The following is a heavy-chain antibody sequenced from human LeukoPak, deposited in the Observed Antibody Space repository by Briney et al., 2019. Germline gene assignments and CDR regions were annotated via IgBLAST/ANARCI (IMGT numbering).Heavy chain of an antibody. D-gene: IGHD4-17*01. CDR3: EKHGRYGDFSY. CDR2: ISGSGGST. Sequence: GGTLRLSCAASGFTFSSYGMSWVRQAPGKGLEWVSAISGSGGSTYYADSVKGRFTISRDNSKNTLYLQMNSLRAEDTAVYYCEKHGRYGDFSYWGQGTLVTVSS. J-gene: IGHJ4*02. V-gene: IGHV3-23*01. CDR1: GFTFSSYG.